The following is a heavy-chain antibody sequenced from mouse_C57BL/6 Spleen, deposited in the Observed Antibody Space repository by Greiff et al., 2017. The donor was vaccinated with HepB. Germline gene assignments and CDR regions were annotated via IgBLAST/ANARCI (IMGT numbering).Heavy chain of an antibody. D-gene: IGHD1-1*01. V-gene: IGHV14-1*01. CDR1: GFNIKDYY. CDR3: TAMTTVVATRDS. J-gene: IGHJ2*01. Sequence: VQLKESGAELVRPGASVKLSCTASGFNIKDYYMHWVKQRPEQGLERIGRIDPEAVDTEYAPKFQGKSTMTADTSSNTAYLQLSSRTSEDTAVFYFTAMTTVVATRDSWGQGTTFTVAS. CDR2: IDPEAVDT.